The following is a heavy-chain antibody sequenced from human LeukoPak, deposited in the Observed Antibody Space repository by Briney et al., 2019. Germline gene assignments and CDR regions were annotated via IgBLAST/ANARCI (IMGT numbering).Heavy chain of an antibody. Sequence: ASVKVSCRTSGYNFTNYGISWVRQAPGQRLEWMGWISGYNGNTEYAQKFQARATMTTDTSTTTGFLELRSLTSDDTAVYYCARAGRLKSGSNIYWGQGTLVTVSS. D-gene: IGHD1-26*01. J-gene: IGHJ4*02. V-gene: IGHV1-18*01. CDR3: ARAGRLKSGSNIY. CDR2: ISGYNGNT. CDR1: GYNFTNYG.